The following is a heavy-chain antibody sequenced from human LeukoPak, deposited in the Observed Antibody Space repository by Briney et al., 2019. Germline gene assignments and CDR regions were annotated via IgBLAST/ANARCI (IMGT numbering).Heavy chain of an antibody. CDR1: GFTSTNYA. J-gene: IGHJ4*02. CDR2: LIGSSGST. Sequence: GGSLRLSCAASGFTSTNYAMNWVRQAPGKGLEWVSVLIGSSGSTDYADSVKGRFTISRDKSKNTLFLQMNSLRAEDTAVYFCAKGAYDYIEMGYFDSWGQGTLVTVSS. D-gene: IGHD5-12*01. V-gene: IGHV3-23*01. CDR3: AKGAYDYIEMGYFDS.